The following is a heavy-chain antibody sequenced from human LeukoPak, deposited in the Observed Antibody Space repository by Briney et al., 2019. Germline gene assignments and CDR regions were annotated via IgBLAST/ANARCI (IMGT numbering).Heavy chain of an antibody. V-gene: IGHV4-34*01. CDR3: ARSIQLWLKSNLFDP. CDR2: INHSGST. J-gene: IGHJ5*02. Sequence: SETLSLTRAVYGGSFSGYYWSWIRQPPGKGLEWIGEINHSGSTNYNPSLKSRVTISVDTSKNQFSLKLSSVTAADTAVYYCARSIQLWLKSNLFDPWGQEPWSPSPQ. CDR1: GGSFSGYY. D-gene: IGHD5-18*01.